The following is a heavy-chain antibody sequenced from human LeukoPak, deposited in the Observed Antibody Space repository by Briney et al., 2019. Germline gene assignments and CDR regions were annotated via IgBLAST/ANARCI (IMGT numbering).Heavy chain of an antibody. CDR1: GGSISSGDYY. D-gene: IGHD3-10*01. Sequence: PSQTLSLTCTVSGGSISSGDYYWSWIRQPPGKGLEWIGYIYYSGSTYYNPSLKSRVTISVDTSKNQFSLKLSSVTAAGTAVYYCASMVRGVYSPGDYWGQGTLVTVSS. CDR2: IYYSGST. CDR3: ASMVRGVYSPGDY. J-gene: IGHJ4*02. V-gene: IGHV4-30-4*01.